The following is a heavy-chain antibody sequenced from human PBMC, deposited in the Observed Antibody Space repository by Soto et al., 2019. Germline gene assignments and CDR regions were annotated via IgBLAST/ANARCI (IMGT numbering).Heavy chain of an antibody. D-gene: IGHD6-13*01. Sequence: SETLSLTSTVSGGSISSGTYYWGWIRQSPGKGLEWIGSMYYSGTTYYNPSLKSRATISVDMSKNQFSLKLSSVTAANTAGYFYTIVRQTSNCYSFAIWGQRKLCTV. CDR3: TIVRQTSNCYSFAI. V-gene: IGHV4-39*01. J-gene: IGHJ3*02. CDR2: MYYSGTT. CDR1: GGSISSGTYY.